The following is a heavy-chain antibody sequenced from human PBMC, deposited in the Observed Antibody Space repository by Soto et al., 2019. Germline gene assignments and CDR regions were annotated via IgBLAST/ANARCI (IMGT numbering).Heavy chain of an antibody. V-gene: IGHV3-33*01. J-gene: IGHJ3*02. CDR1: GFTFSSYG. Sequence: QVQLVESGGGVVQPGRSLRLSCAASGFTFSSYGMHWVRQAPGKGLEWVALIWFDGSDKYYTESVKGRFTISRDNSKSNLYLQMNSLRAEETAVYYCARLYCSASSCYSVGAFDIRGQGTMVTVSS. CDR3: ARLYCSASSCYSVGAFDI. D-gene: IGHD2-15*01. CDR2: IWFDGSDK.